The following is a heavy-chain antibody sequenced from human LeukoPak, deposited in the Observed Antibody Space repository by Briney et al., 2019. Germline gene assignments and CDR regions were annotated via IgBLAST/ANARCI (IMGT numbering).Heavy chain of an antibody. D-gene: IGHD2-2*01. CDR3: ARDPRWLTPDCTSTSCYEDYFDP. CDR2: IYHTGSA. V-gene: IGHV4-38-2*02. CDR1: GYSISSGYQ. J-gene: IGHJ5*02. Sequence: SATLSLTCVVSGYSISSGYQWAWLRQSPGTGLEWIGSIYHTGSAHYNPSLQSRVTISVDTSNNQFSLRLNSVTAADTAIYYCARDPRWLTPDCTSTSCYEDYFDPWGQGTLVTVSS.